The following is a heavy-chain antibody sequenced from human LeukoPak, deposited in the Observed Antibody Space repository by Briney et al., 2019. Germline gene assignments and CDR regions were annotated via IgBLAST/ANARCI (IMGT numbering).Heavy chain of an antibody. CDR1: GYSFTNYW. J-gene: IGHJ5*02. CDR2: IYPGDSDT. Sequence: GESLKISFKGSGYSFTNYWIGWVRQMPGKGPEWMGIIYPGDSDTRYSPSFQGQVTISADKSISTAYLQWSSLKASDTAMYYCARHLRLWQNWFDPWGQGTLVTVSS. CDR3: ARHLRLWQNWFDP. D-gene: IGHD5-18*01. V-gene: IGHV5-51*01.